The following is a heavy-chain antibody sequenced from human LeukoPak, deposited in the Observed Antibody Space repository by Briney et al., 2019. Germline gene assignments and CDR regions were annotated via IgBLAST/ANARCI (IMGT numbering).Heavy chain of an antibody. CDR1: GFTFSTYG. CDR3: AKDVGKWESLHFFDY. J-gene: IGHJ4*02. V-gene: IGHV3-23*01. CDR2: ISGSGAST. Sequence: GGSLRLSCAASGFTFSTYGMSWVRQAPGKGLEWISGISGSGASTYYADSVKGRFTISRDDSRNTLYLQMNSLRGDDTAVYYCAKDVGKWESLHFFDYWGQGTLVTVSS. D-gene: IGHD1-26*01.